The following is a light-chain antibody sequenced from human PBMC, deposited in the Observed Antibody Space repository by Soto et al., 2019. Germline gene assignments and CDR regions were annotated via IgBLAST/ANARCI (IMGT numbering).Light chain of an antibody. CDR2: WAS. CDR1: QSVLYSPNNKNY. V-gene: IGKV4-1*01. CDR3: QQYYETPRT. J-gene: IGKJ1*01. Sequence: DIVMTQSPDSLAVSLGERATINCKSSQSVLYSPNNKNYLAWYQQKPGQPPKLLVYWASTRESGVPDRFSGSGSVTDFTLTISSLQAEDVAVYYCQQYYETPRTVGQGTKVEIK.